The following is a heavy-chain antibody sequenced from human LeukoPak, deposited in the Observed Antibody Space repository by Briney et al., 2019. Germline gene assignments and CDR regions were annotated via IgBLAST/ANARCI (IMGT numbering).Heavy chain of an antibody. V-gene: IGHV4-59*08. J-gene: IGHJ6*02. Sequence: SETLSLTCTVSGGSITGYYWSWIRQPPGKGLEWIGYVFYSGNTNYNPSLKSRVTISLDTSKNRFSLNLSSVTAADTAVYYCARRSTSFNYAMDVWGQGTTVTVSS. D-gene: IGHD2/OR15-2a*01. CDR1: GGSITGYY. CDR2: VFYSGNT. CDR3: ARRSTSFNYAMDV.